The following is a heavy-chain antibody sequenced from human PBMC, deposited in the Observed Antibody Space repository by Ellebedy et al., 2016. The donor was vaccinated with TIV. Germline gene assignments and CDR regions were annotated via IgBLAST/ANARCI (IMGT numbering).Heavy chain of an antibody. D-gene: IGHD4-23*01. J-gene: IGHJ4*02. Sequence: MPSDTLSLTCHVLGGSTRTFYWSWIPQPPGKGLELIGYIYYIGITNYHPSLESRVAISIDTSENQFSLRLSCVTAADTDVYYCAAYYGGRFDYWGQGTLVTVSS. CDR3: AAYYGGRFDY. V-gene: IGHV4-59*01. CDR2: IYYIGIT. CDR1: GGSTRTFY.